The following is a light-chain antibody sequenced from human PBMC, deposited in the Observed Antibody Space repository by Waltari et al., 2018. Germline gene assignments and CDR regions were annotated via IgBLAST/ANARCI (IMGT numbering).Light chain of an antibody. CDR1: KIGRKS. CDR3: QVWDSSSDHYVV. V-gene: IGLV3-21*03. Sequence: SYVMTQPPSVSVAPGKTARIPCGGTKIGRKSVHWYQQKPGQAPVLVVYDDSDRPSGIPERFSGSNSGNTATLTISRVEAGDEADYYCQVWDSSSDHYVVFGGGTKLTVL. J-gene: IGLJ2*01. CDR2: DDS.